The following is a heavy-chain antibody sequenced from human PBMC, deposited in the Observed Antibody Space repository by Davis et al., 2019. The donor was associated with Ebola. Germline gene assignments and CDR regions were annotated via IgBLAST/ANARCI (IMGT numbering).Heavy chain of an antibody. V-gene: IGHV3-21*01. CDR1: EFTFSIYT. CDR3: ARDLYLGSWNYYGMDV. J-gene: IGHJ6*02. D-gene: IGHD2-2*02. Sequence: GESLKISCAASEFTFSIYTMNWVRQAPGKGLEWVSSISSDSSYIYYADSVKGRFTISRDNAKNSLYLQMNSLRAEDTAVYYCARDLYLGSWNYYGMDVWGQGTTVTVSS. CDR2: ISSDSSYI.